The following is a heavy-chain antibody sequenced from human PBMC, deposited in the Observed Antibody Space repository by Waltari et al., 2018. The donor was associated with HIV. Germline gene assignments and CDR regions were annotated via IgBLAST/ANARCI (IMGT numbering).Heavy chain of an antibody. D-gene: IGHD1-1*01. J-gene: IGHJ3*02. CDR3: ARWGRGTSSANDYSGFDI. Sequence: QVQLQQWGVGLLKPSDTLSLPCAVYGGSLSPYPWDWIRQSPEKGLQWIGEIHHSGRTNYNPSLKSRLTLSVDTSKKQLSLRLTSVTAADTATYYCARWGRGTSSANDYSGFDIWGQGIMVIVSS. V-gene: IGHV4-34*02. CDR1: GGSLSPYP. CDR2: IHHSGRT.